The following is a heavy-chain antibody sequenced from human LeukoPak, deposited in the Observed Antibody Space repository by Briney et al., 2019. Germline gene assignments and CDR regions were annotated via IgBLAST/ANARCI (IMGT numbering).Heavy chain of an antibody. CDR3: ATEIGSGWFYDY. J-gene: IGHJ4*02. D-gene: IGHD6-19*01. V-gene: IGHV5-51*01. CDR2: IYPGDSEV. CDR1: GYRFTSYW. Sequence: GESLKISCKASGYRFTSYWIGWVRHMPVKGLEWMGMIYPGDSEVRYGPAFQGQVTISADKSVNTAYLQWSSLKASDTAIYYCATEIGSGWFYDYWGQGTLVTVSS.